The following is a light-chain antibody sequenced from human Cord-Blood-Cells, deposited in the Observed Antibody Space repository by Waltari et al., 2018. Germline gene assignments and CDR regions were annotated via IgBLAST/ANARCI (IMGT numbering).Light chain of an antibody. J-gene: IGKJ3*01. Sequence: EVVLTQSLGTLSLSPGERATLSCRASQRVSSSYLAGYQQKTGQAPRLLIYGASSRATGLPDRFIGSGSGTDFTLTISRLEPEDFAVYYCQQYGRSPFTFGPGTKVHIK. CDR2: GAS. V-gene: IGKV3-20*01. CDR1: QRVSSSY. CDR3: QQYGRSPFT.